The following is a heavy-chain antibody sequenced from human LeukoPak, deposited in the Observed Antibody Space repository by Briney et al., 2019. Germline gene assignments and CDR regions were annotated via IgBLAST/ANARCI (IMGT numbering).Heavy chain of an antibody. D-gene: IGHD3-10*01. CDR2: IYSGGST. J-gene: IGHJ4*02. CDR3: ARAKPKNMVRGLIMRRESRYYFDY. CDR1: GFTFSTNY. Sequence: GGSLRLSCAASGFTFSTNYMSWVRQAPGKGLEWVSVIYSGGSTYYADSVKGRFTISRDNSKSTLYIQMNSLRAEDTAVYYCARAKPKNMVRGLIMRRESRYYFDYWGQGTLVTVSS. V-gene: IGHV3-53*01.